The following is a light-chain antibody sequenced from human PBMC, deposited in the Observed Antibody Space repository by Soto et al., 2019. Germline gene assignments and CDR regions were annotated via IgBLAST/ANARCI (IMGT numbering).Light chain of an antibody. CDR3: CSYAGSSTWV. CDR2: DVT. V-gene: IGLV2-11*01. CDR1: SSDVGGYNY. J-gene: IGLJ3*02. Sequence: QSALTQPRSVSGSPGQSVTISCTGTSSDVGGYNYVSWYQQHPGKAPQLMIYDVTKRPSGVPDRFSGSKSGNTASLTISGLQSEDEADYYCCSYAGSSTWVFGGGTKLTGL.